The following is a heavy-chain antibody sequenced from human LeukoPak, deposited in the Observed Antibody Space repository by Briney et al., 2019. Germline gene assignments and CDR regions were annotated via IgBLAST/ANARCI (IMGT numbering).Heavy chain of an antibody. J-gene: IGHJ4*02. CDR2: IYPADSDT. D-gene: IGHD3-3*01. V-gene: IGHV5-51*01. Sequence: GASLKTSCKGSGYRFTSYWIGCVRQMAGEGLEWMGIIYPADSDTRYSPSFQRQVTISADKTITTAYLPWSSLEDSDTAKYYCARYLWSSRQFDDWGQGTLVTVSS. CDR3: ARYLWSSRQFDD. CDR1: GYRFTSYW.